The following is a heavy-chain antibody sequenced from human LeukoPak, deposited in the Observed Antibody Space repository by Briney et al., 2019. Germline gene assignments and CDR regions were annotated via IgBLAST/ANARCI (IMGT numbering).Heavy chain of an antibody. CDR3: ARGNPMSRDP. Sequence: SETLSLTCAVYGGSFSGYYWSWIRQPPGKGLEWIGEINHSGSTNYNPSLKSRVTISVDTSKNQFSLNLSPVTAAATAVYYCARGNPMSRDPWGQGTLVTVSS. D-gene: IGHD5/OR15-5a*01. CDR2: INHSGST. V-gene: IGHV4-34*01. J-gene: IGHJ5*02. CDR1: GGSFSGYY.